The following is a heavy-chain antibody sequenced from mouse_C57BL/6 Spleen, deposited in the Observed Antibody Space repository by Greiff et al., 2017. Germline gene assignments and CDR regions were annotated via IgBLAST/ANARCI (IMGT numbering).Heavy chain of an antibody. CDR2: INPGSGGT. V-gene: IGHV1-54*01. Sequence: QVQLQQPGAELVRPGTSVKVSCKASGYAFTNYLIEWVKQRPGQGLEWIGVINPGSGGTNYNEKFKGKATLTADTSSSTAYMQLSSLTSEDSAVYFCALSNTVVEGFAYWGQGTLVTVSA. D-gene: IGHD1-1*01. J-gene: IGHJ3*01. CDR3: ALSNTVVEGFAY. CDR1: GYAFTNYL.